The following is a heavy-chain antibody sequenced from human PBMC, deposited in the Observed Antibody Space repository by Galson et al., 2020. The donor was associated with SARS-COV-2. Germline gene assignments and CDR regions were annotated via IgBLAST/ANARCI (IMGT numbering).Heavy chain of an antibody. Sequence: GESLKISCAASRFAFSTYAMHWVRQAPGKGLEWVALISYDGSNKYYADSVKGRFTISRDNSKNTLYLQMNSLRAEDTAVYYCAREKLLDNWFDPWGQGTLVTVSS. CDR1: RFAFSTYA. CDR3: AREKLLDNWFDP. V-gene: IGHV3-30*04. D-gene: IGHD2-15*01. CDR2: ISYDGSNK. J-gene: IGHJ5*02.